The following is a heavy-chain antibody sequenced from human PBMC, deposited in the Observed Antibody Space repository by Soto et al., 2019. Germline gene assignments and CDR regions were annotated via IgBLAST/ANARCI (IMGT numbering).Heavy chain of an antibody. J-gene: IGHJ5*02. CDR2: ISAYNGNT. CDR1: GYTFTSDG. Sequence: ASVKGSSRASGYTFTSDGIIWGRQAPGQGLEWMGWISAYNGNTNYAQKLQGRVTMTTDTSTSTAYMELRSLRSDDTAVYYCARDYSDCYGSSRMGWFDPWGQGTQVTVSS. CDR3: ARDYSDCYGSSRMGWFDP. D-gene: IGHD3-22*01. V-gene: IGHV1-18*01.